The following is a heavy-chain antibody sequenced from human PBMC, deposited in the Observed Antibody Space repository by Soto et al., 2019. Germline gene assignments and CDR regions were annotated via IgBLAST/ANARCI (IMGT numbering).Heavy chain of an antibody. J-gene: IGHJ4*02. D-gene: IGHD2-8*01. V-gene: IGHV3-23*04. CDR3: AKAARSCNTGPCHYLGY. Sequence: EVQLVESGGGLVQPGGSLRLSCATSGFTFSNYAMTWVRQAPGKGLEWLSAVSDGGGKSYYADSVKGRFTISRDNSKNTLYPEMNRLRAVDMAVYFCAKAARSCNTGPCHYLGYWGQGLLVNVPS. CDR2: VSDGGGKS. CDR1: GFTFSNYA.